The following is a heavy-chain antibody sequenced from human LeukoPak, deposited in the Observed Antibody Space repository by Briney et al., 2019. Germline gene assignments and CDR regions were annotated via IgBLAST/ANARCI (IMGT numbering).Heavy chain of an antibody. CDR2: IYSGGST. Sequence: QPGGSLRLSCAASGFTVSSNYMSWVRQAPGKGLEWVSVIYSGGSTYYADSVKGRFAISRDNSKNTLYLQMNSLRAEDTAGYYCARARGKAADWFDPWGQGTLVTVSS. CDR1: GFTVSSNY. D-gene: IGHD6-13*01. J-gene: IGHJ5*02. V-gene: IGHV3-66*02. CDR3: ARARGKAADWFDP.